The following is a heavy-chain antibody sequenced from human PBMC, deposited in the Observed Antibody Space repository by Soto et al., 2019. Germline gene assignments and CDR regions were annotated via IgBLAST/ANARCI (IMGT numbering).Heavy chain of an antibody. J-gene: IGHJ4*02. V-gene: IGHV3-7*01. D-gene: IGHD2-15*01. Sequence: EVQLVESGGTLVQPGGSLRLSCAASGFTFSNYWMTWVRQAPGKGLEWVANIKHDGSEKYYVDSVKGRFTISRDNAKNALYLQMSILRVEDTAVYYCARDYLYCSGGRCYPNYWGQGTLVTVSS. CDR2: IKHDGSEK. CDR1: GFTFSNYW. CDR3: ARDYLYCSGGRCYPNY.